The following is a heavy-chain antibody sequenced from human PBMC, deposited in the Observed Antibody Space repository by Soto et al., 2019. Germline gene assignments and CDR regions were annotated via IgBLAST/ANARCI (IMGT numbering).Heavy chain of an antibody. J-gene: IGHJ4*02. V-gene: IGHV1-8*01. CDR1: GYTFTSYD. Sequence: QVQLVQSGAEVKKPGASVKVSCKASGYTFTSYDINWVRQATGQGLEWMGWMNPNSGNTGYAQKFQGRVTMTRNTSLSTAYMEVSSLRSEDTAVYYCARPPRRFCSGGSCYWEVGYWGQGTLVTVSS. CDR2: MNPNSGNT. CDR3: ARPPRRFCSGGSCYWEVGY. D-gene: IGHD2-15*01.